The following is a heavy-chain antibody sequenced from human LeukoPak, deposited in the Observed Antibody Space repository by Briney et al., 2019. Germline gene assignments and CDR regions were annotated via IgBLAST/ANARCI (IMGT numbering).Heavy chain of an antibody. Sequence: SETLCLTCTVSGVSISSSSYYWGRIRQPPGEGLEWIVSSYNSGCTYYNPSLKSRVTISVDTSKNQFSPKLSSVSSADTAGYYCARHYGNWGQGTLVTASS. V-gene: IGHV4-39*01. CDR3: ARHYGN. CDR2: SYNSGCT. D-gene: IGHD1-1*01. CDR1: GVSISSSSYY. J-gene: IGHJ4*02.